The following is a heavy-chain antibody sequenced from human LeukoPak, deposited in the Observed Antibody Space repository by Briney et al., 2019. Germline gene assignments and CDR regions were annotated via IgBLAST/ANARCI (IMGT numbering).Heavy chain of an antibody. Sequence: SETLSLTCAVSGGSISSSNWWSWVRQPPGKGLEWIGEIYHSGSTNYNPSLKSRVTISVDTSKNQFSLKLSSVTAADTAVYYCARIVGNSYRYFDPWGQGTLVTVSS. CDR1: GGSISSSNW. J-gene: IGHJ5*02. D-gene: IGHD4-23*01. CDR3: ARIVGNSYRYFDP. V-gene: IGHV4-4*02. CDR2: IYHSGST.